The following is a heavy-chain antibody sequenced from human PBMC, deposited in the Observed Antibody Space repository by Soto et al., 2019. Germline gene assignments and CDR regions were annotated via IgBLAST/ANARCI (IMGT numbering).Heavy chain of an antibody. CDR1: GFKFSTYG. CDR2: ISYDGNNK. Sequence: QVQLVESGGGVVQPGRSLRLSCGASGFKFSTYGMHWVRQAPGKGLEWVAVISYDGNNKDYADSVKSRFTISRDNSKTTSYLQMNSLRAEDTAVYYCAKGLVGYVSGVQAYCFGMDVWGQGTTVAVSS. V-gene: IGHV3-30*18. J-gene: IGHJ6*02. D-gene: IGHD1-26*01. CDR3: AKGLVGYVSGVQAYCFGMDV.